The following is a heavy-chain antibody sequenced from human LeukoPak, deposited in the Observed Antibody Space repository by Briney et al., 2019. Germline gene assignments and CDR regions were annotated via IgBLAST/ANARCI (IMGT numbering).Heavy chain of an antibody. CDR3: ARRNVAVAHNEYDY. CDR1: GGSISSSSYY. CDR2: IYYSGST. D-gene: IGHD6-19*01. Sequence: SETLSLTCTVSGGSISSSSYYWGWIRQPPGKGLEWIGSIYYSGSTNYNPSLKSRVTISVDTSKNQFSLKVSSVTAADTAVYYCARRNVAVAHNEYDYWGQGTLVTVSS. J-gene: IGHJ4*02. V-gene: IGHV4-39*07.